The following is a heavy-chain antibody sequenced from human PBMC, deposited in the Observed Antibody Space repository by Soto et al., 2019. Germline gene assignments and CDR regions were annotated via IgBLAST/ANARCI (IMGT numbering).Heavy chain of an antibody. CDR2: ISYDGSNK. CDR3: AREGTQQLALDY. D-gene: IGHD6-13*01. CDR1: GFTFSSYA. V-gene: IGHV3-30-3*01. Sequence: QVQLVESGGGVVQPGRSLRLSCAASGFTFSSYAMHWVRQAPGNGLEWVAVISYDGSNKYYADSVKGRFTISRDNSKNTLYLQMNSLRAEDTAVYYCAREGTQQLALDYWGQGTLVTVSS. J-gene: IGHJ4*02.